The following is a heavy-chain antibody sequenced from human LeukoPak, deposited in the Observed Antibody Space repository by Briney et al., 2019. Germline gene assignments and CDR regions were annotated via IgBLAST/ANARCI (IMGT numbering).Heavy chain of an antibody. Sequence: RGSLRLSCAASGFIFSSYEMHWVRQAPRKGLEWVSYISSCGTTIYYADSVKGRFTISRDNVKNSLYLQVNSLSAEDTGIYYCARVKGSGWYEVDYWGQGTLVTVSS. CDR2: ISSCGTTI. D-gene: IGHD6-19*01. CDR3: ARVKGSGWYEVDY. CDR1: GFIFSSYE. V-gene: IGHV3-48*03. J-gene: IGHJ4*02.